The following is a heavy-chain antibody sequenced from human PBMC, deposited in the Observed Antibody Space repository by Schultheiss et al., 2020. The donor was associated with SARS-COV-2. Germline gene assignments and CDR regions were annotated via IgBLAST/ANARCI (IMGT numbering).Heavy chain of an antibody. Sequence: ASVKVSCKASGYTFTGYYMHWVRQAPGQGLEWMGRINPNSGGTNYAQKFQGRVTMTRDTSISTAYMELSRLRSDDTAIYYCARAPYCGGDCYGTLFDYWGQGTLVTVSS. CDR1: GYTFTGYY. V-gene: IGHV1-2*06. J-gene: IGHJ4*02. CDR2: INPNSGGT. CDR3: ARAPYCGGDCYGTLFDY. D-gene: IGHD2-21*02.